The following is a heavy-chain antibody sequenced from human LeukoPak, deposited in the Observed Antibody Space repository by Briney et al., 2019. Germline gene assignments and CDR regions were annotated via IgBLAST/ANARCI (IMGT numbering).Heavy chain of an antibody. J-gene: IGHJ3*02. CDR2: IYSSGST. CDR1: GGSISSYY. Sequence: PSETLSLTCTVSGGSISSYYWSWIRQPAGKGLEWIGRIYSSGSTNYNPSLKSRVTMSVDTSKNQFSLKLSSVTAADTAVYYCARGVGITILGVVITDAFDIWGQGAMVTVSS. CDR3: ARGVGITILGVVITDAFDI. D-gene: IGHD3-3*01. V-gene: IGHV4-4*07.